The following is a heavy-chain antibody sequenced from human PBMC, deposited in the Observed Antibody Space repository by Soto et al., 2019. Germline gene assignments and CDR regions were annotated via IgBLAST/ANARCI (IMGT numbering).Heavy chain of an antibody. V-gene: IGHV4-4*02. Sequence: PSETLSLTCAVSGGSISSSNWWSWVRQPPGKGLEWIGEIYHSGSTNYNPSLKSRVTISVDKSKNQFSLKLSSVTAADTAVYYCASEIGDSSSSWVDVWGQGTTVTVSS. CDR1: GGSISSSNW. CDR2: IYHSGST. CDR3: ASEIGDSSSSWVDV. J-gene: IGHJ6*02. D-gene: IGHD6-6*01.